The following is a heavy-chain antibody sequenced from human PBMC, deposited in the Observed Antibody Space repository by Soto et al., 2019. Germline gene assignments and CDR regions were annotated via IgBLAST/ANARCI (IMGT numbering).Heavy chain of an antibody. CDR2: IYYSGST. J-gene: IGHJ4*02. Sequence: PSETLSLTCTVSGGSISSYYWSWIRQPPGKGLEWIGYIYYSGSTNYNPSLKSRVTISVDTSKNQFSLKLSSVTAADTAVYYCAGGYYYDSSGYYAYFDYWGPGTLVTVSS. CDR1: GGSISSYY. V-gene: IGHV4-59*08. D-gene: IGHD3-22*01. CDR3: AGGYYYDSSGYYAYFDY.